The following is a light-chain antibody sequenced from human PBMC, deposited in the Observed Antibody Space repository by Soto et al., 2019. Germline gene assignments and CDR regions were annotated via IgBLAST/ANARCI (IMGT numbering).Light chain of an antibody. CDR2: AAS. CDR3: KQYNGYSRT. J-gene: IGKJ1*01. CDR1: QNIYNY. V-gene: IGKV1-16*01. Sequence: DIQMTQSPSSLAPSVGDSINITSRTSQNIYNYLNWYQQKPGKAPKLLIYAASSVQRGVPSRFSGSGSGTEFTLTISSMQPDEFATFYCKQYNGYSRTVGQGTKVDIK.